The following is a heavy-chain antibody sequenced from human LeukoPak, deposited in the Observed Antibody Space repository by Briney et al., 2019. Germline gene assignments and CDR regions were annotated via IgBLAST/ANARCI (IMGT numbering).Heavy chain of an antibody. CDR1: DDSITMYY. CDR2: VDQTGSP. V-gene: IGHV4-59*01. Sequence: SETLSLTCSVSDDSITMYYWTWIRQPPGKGLEWIGSVDQTGSPNFNPSLNGRVRISRDTSKHLFSLRLRSVTAADTAVYFCARGRVSSSTWYSTYYYYFYMDVWGKGTTVTVSS. J-gene: IGHJ6*03. D-gene: IGHD4-11*01. CDR3: ARGRVSSSTWYSTYYYYFYMDV.